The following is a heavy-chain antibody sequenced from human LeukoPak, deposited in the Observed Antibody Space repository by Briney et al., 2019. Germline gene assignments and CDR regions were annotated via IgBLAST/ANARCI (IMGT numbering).Heavy chain of an antibody. CDR2: IIPIFGTA. CDR1: GYTFTSYA. Sequence: ASVKVSCKASGYTFTSYAISWVRQAPGQGLEWMGGIIPIFGTANYAQKFQGRVTITADESTSTAYMELSSLRSEDTAVYYCARMYYGSGSHKGFYYYYYYMDVWGKGTTVTISS. CDR3: ARMYYGSGSHKGFYYYYYYMDV. D-gene: IGHD3-10*01. V-gene: IGHV1-69*13. J-gene: IGHJ6*03.